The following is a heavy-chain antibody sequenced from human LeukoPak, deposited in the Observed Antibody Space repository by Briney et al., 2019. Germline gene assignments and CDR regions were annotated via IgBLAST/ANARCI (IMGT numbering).Heavy chain of an antibody. J-gene: IGHJ4*02. Sequence: GASVKVSCKASGYTFTDYYMHWVRQAPRQGLEWMGWINPNGGGTNYAQKFQDRVTMTRDTSISTAYMELSRLRSDDTAVYSCARGSPVGATTGLHSWGQGTLVTVSS. V-gene: IGHV1-2*02. CDR1: GYTFTDYY. D-gene: IGHD1-26*01. CDR2: INPNGGGT. CDR3: ARGSPVGATTGLHS.